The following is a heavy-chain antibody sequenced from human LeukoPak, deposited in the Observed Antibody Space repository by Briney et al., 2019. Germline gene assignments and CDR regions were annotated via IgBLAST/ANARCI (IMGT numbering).Heavy chain of an antibody. D-gene: IGHD5-12*01. V-gene: IGHV3-74*01. CDR2: INYDGSST. Sequence: GGSLRLSCAASGFTLRSHWMHWGRQAPGGRLVWVSRINYDGSSTTYAHSVKGRFAISRDNAKNTLSLQMTSLRVEDTAMYYCAREAPGGYDNFDNWGQGALVTVSP. CDR3: AREAPGGYDNFDN. J-gene: IGHJ4*02. CDR1: GFTLRSHW.